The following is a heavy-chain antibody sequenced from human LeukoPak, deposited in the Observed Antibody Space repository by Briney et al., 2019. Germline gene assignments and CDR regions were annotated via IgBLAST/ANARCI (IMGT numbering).Heavy chain of an antibody. D-gene: IGHD2-8*01. Sequence: GDSLKISCKGSGYSFTDYWIGWVRQMPGKGLEWMGIIYPGDSDTRYSPSFQGQATISADKSINTAYLQWSSLKASDTAIYYCARQMNGGFDPWGQGTLVTVSS. J-gene: IGHJ5*02. V-gene: IGHV5-51*01. CDR1: GYSFTDYW. CDR2: IYPGDSDT. CDR3: ARQMNGGFDP.